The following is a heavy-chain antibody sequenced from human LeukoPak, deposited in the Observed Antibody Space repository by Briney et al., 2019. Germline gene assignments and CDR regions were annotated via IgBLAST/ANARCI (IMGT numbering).Heavy chain of an antibody. Sequence: SVKVSCKASGGTFSSYAISWVRQAPGQGLEWMGRIIPILGIANYAQKFQGRVTITADQSTSTAYMELSSLRSEDTAVYYCARVETVVYVWGNYYYMDVWGKGTTVTVSS. J-gene: IGHJ6*03. CDR2: IIPILGIA. CDR1: GGTFSSYA. D-gene: IGHD2-8*02. V-gene: IGHV1-69*04. CDR3: ARVETVVYVWGNYYYMDV.